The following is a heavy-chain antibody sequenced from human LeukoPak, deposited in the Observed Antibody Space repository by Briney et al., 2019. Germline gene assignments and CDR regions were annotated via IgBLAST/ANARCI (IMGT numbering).Heavy chain of an antibody. CDR2: ISGSGGST. Sequence: GGSLRLSCAASGFTFSSYAMSWVRQAPGKGLEWVSAISGSGGSTYYADSVKGRVTISRDNSKNTLYLQMNSLRAEDTAVYYCAKELRTYCSGGSCYWAKYFDYWGQGTLVTVSS. D-gene: IGHD2-15*01. V-gene: IGHV3-23*01. CDR1: GFTFSSYA. CDR3: AKELRTYCSGGSCYWAKYFDY. J-gene: IGHJ4*02.